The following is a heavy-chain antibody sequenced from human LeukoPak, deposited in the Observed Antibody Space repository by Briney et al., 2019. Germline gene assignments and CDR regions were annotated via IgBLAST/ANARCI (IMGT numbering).Heavy chain of an antibody. CDR3: AREGIVGASPGFDY. CDR2: ISSSSSYI. CDR1: GFTFSSYS. J-gene: IGHJ4*02. V-gene: IGHV3-21*01. D-gene: IGHD1-26*01. Sequence: GSLRLSCAASGFTFSSYSMNWVRQAPGKGLEWVSSISSSSSYIYYADSVKGRFTISRDNAKNSLYLQMNSLRAEDTAVYYCAREGIVGASPGFDYWGQGTLVTVSS.